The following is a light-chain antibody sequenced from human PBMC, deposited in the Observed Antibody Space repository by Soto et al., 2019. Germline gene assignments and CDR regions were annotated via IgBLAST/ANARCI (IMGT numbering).Light chain of an antibody. Sequence: EIVLTQSPGTLSLSPVERATLSCMASQSVRPNFLAWYQQKPAQAPRLLIYGVSDRATGIPDRFSGSGSGTDFTLTITRLEPEDFAMYYCQRYDSFRTFGQGTKVDIK. V-gene: IGKV3-20*01. CDR1: QSVRPNF. CDR3: QRYDSFRT. CDR2: GVS. J-gene: IGKJ1*01.